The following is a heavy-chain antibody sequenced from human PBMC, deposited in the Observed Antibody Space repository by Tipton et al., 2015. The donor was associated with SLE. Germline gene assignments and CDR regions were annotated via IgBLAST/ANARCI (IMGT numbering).Heavy chain of an antibody. CDR1: GYSFTSYW. D-gene: IGHD1-26*01. V-gene: IGHV5-51*01. CDR3: ARHLIVGAHHDAFDI. J-gene: IGHJ3*02. CDR2: IYPGDSDT. Sequence: QSGAEVKKPGESLKISCKGSGYSFTSYWIGWVRQMPGKGLEWMGIIYPGDSDTRYSPSFQGQVTISADKSISTAYLQWSSLKASDTAMYYCARHLIVGAHHDAFDIWGQGTMVTVSS.